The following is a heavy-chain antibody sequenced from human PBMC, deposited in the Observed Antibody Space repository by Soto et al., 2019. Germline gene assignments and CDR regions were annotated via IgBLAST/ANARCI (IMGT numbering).Heavy chain of an antibody. Sequence: ASVKVSCKASGGTFSSYAISWVRQAPGQGLEWMGGIIPIFGTANYAQKFQGRVTITADESTSTAYMELSSLRSEDTAVYYCASNWGGSDYYDSSGYPITRNWFDPWGQGTLVTVSS. V-gene: IGHV1-69*13. J-gene: IGHJ5*02. CDR1: GGTFSSYA. D-gene: IGHD3-22*01. CDR2: IIPIFGTA. CDR3: ASNWGGSDYYDSSGYPITRNWFDP.